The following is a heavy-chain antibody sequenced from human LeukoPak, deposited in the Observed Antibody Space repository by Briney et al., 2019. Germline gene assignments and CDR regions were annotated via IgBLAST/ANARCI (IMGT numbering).Heavy chain of an antibody. CDR1: GGSISSSSYY. CDR3: ARQPYYYDSSGYPAPSYFDY. CDR2: INHSGST. Sequence: SETLSLTCTVSGGSISSSSYYWSWIRQPPGKGLEWIGEINHSGSTNYNPSLKSRVTISVDTSKNQFSLKLSSVTAADTAVYYCARQPYYYDSSGYPAPSYFDYWGQGTLVTVSS. D-gene: IGHD3-22*01. V-gene: IGHV4-39*01. J-gene: IGHJ4*02.